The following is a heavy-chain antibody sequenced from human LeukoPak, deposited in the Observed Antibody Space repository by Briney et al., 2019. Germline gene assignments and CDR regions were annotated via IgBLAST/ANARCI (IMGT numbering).Heavy chain of an antibody. CDR3: AKESIVGAAIRFFDY. CDR1: GFTFDDYA. D-gene: IGHD1-26*01. V-gene: IGHV3-43D*03. Sequence: GGSLRLSCAASGFTFDDYAMHWVRQAPGKGLEWVSLISWDGGSTYYADSVKGRFTISRDNSKNSLYLRMNSLRAEDTALYYCAKESIVGAAIRFFDYWGQGALVTVSS. J-gene: IGHJ4*02. CDR2: ISWDGGST.